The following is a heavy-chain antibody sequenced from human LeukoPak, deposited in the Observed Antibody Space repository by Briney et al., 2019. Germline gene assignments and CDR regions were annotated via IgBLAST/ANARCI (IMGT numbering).Heavy chain of an antibody. CDR1: GYTFTSYY. CDR3: ARGCIVGAKTLGFGAFDI. Sequence: ASVKVSCKASGYTFTSYYMHWVRQAPGQGLEWMGIINPSGGSRSYAQKFQGRVTMTRDTSTSTVYMELSSLRSEDTAVYYCARGCIVGAKTLGFGAFDIWGQGTMVTVSS. D-gene: IGHD1-26*01. J-gene: IGHJ3*02. CDR2: INPSGGSR. V-gene: IGHV1-46*01.